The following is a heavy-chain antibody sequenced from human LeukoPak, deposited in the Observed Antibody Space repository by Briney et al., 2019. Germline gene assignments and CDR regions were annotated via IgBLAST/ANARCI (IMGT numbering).Heavy chain of an antibody. Sequence: PSETLSLTCTVSGGSISSSSYYWGWIRQPPGKGLEWIGSIYYSGSTYYNPSLKSRVTISVDTSKNQFSLKLSPVTAADTAVYYCARLVAARPIDYWGQGTLVTVSS. CDR3: ARLVAARPIDY. CDR2: IYYSGST. J-gene: IGHJ4*02. CDR1: GGSISSSSYY. D-gene: IGHD6-6*01. V-gene: IGHV4-39*01.